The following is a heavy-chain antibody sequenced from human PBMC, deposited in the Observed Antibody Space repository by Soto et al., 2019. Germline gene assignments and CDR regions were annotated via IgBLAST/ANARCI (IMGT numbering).Heavy chain of an antibody. V-gene: IGHV3-23*04. CDR2: ISGSGGST. J-gene: IGHJ6*02. CDR1: GFTFSSYA. Sequence: EVQLVESGGGLVQPGGSLRLSCAASGFTFSSYAMSWVRQAPGKGLEWVSAISGSGGSTYYADSVKGRFTISRDNSKNTLYLQMNSLRAEDTAVYYCAKTLGYCSSTSCYTRDYYYYGMDVWGQGTTVTVSS. CDR3: AKTLGYCSSTSCYTRDYYYYGMDV. D-gene: IGHD2-2*02.